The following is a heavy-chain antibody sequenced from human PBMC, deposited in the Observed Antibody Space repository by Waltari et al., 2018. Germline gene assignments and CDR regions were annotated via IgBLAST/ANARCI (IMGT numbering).Heavy chain of an antibody. CDR2: IGPDGSDK. CDR3: VGWNDPINS. CDR1: AFPVRRVW. D-gene: IGHD1-1*01. J-gene: IGHJ4*02. V-gene: IGHV3-7*01. Sequence: EAQLVQSGGGLVQPGGSLTPSWYASAFPVRRVWMTWIRQAPGQGLQWVAHIGPDGSDKYYVDSVKGRFTISRDNAENSLLLQMSSLRVEDTALYYCVGWNDPINSWGQGTLVAVSS.